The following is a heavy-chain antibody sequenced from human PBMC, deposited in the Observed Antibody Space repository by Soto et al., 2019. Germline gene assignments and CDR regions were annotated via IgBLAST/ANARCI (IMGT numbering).Heavy chain of an antibody. CDR1: GFTFSSYS. CDR2: ISSSSSTI. Sequence: GGSLRLSCAASGFTFSSYSMNWVRQAPGKGLEWVSYISSSSSTIYYADSVKGRFTISRDNAKNSLYLQMNSLRDEDTAVYYCAREGTYKGTIVATNQDYYGMDVWGQGTTVTVSS. D-gene: IGHD5-12*01. V-gene: IGHV3-48*02. J-gene: IGHJ6*02. CDR3: AREGTYKGTIVATNQDYYGMDV.